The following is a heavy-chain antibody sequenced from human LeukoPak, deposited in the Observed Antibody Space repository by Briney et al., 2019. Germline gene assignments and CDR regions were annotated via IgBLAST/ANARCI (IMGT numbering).Heavy chain of an antibody. CDR2: IYYSGST. CDR3: ARDDGYCSGGSCYTNAFDI. CDR1: GGSISSGGYY. V-gene: IGHV4-31*03. Sequence: PSQTLSLTCTVSGGSISSGGYYWGWIRQHPGKGLEWIGYIYYSGSTYYNPSLKSRVTISVDTSKNQFSLKLSSVTAANTAVYYCARDDGYCSGGSCYTNAFDIWGQGTMVTVSS. D-gene: IGHD2-15*01. J-gene: IGHJ3*02.